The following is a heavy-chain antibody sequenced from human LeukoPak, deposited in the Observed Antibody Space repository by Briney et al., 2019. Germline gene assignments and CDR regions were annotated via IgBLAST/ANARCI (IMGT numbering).Heavy chain of an antibody. J-gene: IGHJ4*02. V-gene: IGHV3-23*01. CDR1: GGTFSSYA. Sequence: ASVKVSCKASGGTFSSYAMSWVRQAPGKGLEWVSAISGSGGSTYYADSVKGRFTNSRDNSKNTLYLQMNSLRAEDTAVYYCAKVRRSNVAGNVDYWGQGTLVTVSS. CDR2: ISGSGGST. CDR3: AKVRRSNVAGNVDY. D-gene: IGHD6-19*01.